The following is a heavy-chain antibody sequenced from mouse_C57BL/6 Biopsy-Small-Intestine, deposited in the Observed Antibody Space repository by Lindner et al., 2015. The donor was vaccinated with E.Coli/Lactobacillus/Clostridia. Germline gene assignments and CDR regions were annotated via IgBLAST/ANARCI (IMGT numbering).Heavy chain of an antibody. J-gene: IGHJ2*01. V-gene: IGHV1-18*01. Sequence: VQLQESGPELVKPGASVKIPCKASGYTFTDYNMDWVKQSHGKSLEWIGDINPNNGGTIYNQKFKGKATLTVDKSSSTAYMELRSLTSEDTAVYYCARRAHYDYAYFDYWGQGTTLTVSS. D-gene: IGHD2-4*01. CDR2: INPNNGGT. CDR1: GYTFTDYN. CDR3: ARRAHYDYAYFDY.